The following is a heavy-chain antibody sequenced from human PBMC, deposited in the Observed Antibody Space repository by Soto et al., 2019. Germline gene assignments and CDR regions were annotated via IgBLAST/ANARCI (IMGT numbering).Heavy chain of an antibody. V-gene: IGHV4-4*07. Sequence: QVQLQESGPGLVKPSETLSLTCAVSGASIRSYHWSWIRQPAGKGLEWIGRMQHTGNTHYNPSHKSPVNMSVDTPKNQIALKMTSVTAAEPAVYFSAKDVSSRRWFDPWGQGILVIVSS. CDR1: GASIRSYH. J-gene: IGHJ5*02. CDR2: MQHTGNT. D-gene: IGHD3-16*01. CDR3: AKDVSSRRWFDP.